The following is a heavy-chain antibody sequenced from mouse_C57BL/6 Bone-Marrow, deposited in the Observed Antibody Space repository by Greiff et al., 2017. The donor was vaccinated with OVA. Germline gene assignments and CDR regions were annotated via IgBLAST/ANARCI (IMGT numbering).Heavy chain of an antibody. CDR2: IDPSDSYT. V-gene: IGHV1-69*01. Sequence: QVQLQQPGAELVMPGASVKLSCKASGYTFTSYWMHWVKQRPGQGLEWIGEIDPSDSYTNYNQKFKGKSTLTVDKSSSTAYMQLSSLTSEDSAVYYCARRGDGNYEDYWGQGTTLTVSS. CDR1: GYTFTSYW. D-gene: IGHD2-1*01. J-gene: IGHJ2*01. CDR3: ARRGDGNYEDY.